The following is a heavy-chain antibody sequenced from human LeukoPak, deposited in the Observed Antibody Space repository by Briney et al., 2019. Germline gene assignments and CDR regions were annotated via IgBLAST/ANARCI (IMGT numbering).Heavy chain of an antibody. CDR2: IYRDGSA. D-gene: IGHD2/OR15-2a*01. J-gene: IGHJ4*02. CDR1: GFTVSSIY. CDR3: AKARGPEYLYGEYYFDS. V-gene: IGHV3-53*01. Sequence: GGSLRLSCVPSGFTVSSIYMSWVRQSPERGLQWVSIYRDGSAYYADSVKGRFTISRDNSKNTLYLQMNGLRPEDTAVYYCAKARGPEYLYGEYYFDSWGQGTLVTVSS.